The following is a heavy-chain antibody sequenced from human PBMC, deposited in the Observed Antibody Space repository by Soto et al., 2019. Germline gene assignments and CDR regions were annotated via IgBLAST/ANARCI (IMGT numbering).Heavy chain of an antibody. CDR1: GFNFRNHG. V-gene: IGHV3-33*01. D-gene: IGHD3-3*02. CDR2: IWYDGSSQ. CDR3: VRDLGQPAFSFEY. J-gene: IGHJ4*02. Sequence: QGQLVESGGGVVQPGGSLRVSCAASGFNFRNHGMHCVRQAPGKGLELVAVIWYDGSSQYYADSVKGRLTISRDNRENTLYSQMNCMRSDETAIYYCVRDLGQPAFSFEYWGQGSVVTVSS.